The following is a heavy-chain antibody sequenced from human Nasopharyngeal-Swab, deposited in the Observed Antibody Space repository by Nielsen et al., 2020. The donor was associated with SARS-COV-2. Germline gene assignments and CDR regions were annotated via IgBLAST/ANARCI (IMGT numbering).Heavy chain of an antibody. CDR3: ARGRGVAAQNWFDP. CDR1: GGSFSGYY. CDR2: INHSGST. J-gene: IGHJ5*02. D-gene: IGHD6-6*01. Sequence: SATLSLTCAVYGGSFSGYYWSWIRQPPGKGLEWIGEINHSGSTNYNPSLKSRVTISVDTSKNQFSLKLSSVTAADTAVYYCARGRGVAAQNWFDPWGQGTLVTVSS. V-gene: IGHV4-34*01.